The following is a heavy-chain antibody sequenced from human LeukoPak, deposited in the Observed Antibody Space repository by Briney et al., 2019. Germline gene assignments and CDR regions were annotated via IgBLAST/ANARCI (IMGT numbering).Heavy chain of an antibody. CDR2: IYYSGST. Sequence: SETLSLTCTVSGGSISSYYWSWTRQPPGKGLEWIGYIYYSGSTNYNPSLKSRVTISVDTSKNQFSLNLSSVTAADTAVYYCARDQGYGMDVWGQGTTVTVSS. J-gene: IGHJ6*02. CDR3: ARDQGYGMDV. CDR1: GGSISSYY. V-gene: IGHV4-59*01.